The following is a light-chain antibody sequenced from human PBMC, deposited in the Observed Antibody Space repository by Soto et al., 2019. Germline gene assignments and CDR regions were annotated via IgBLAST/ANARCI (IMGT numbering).Light chain of an antibody. CDR1: SSNIGSNT. CDR3: AAWDDSLNGSKVV. CDR2: SNN. J-gene: IGLJ2*01. Sequence: QSVLPKPPSASGTPGQRVTISCSGSSSNIGSNTVNWYQQLPGTAPKLLIYSNNQRPSGVPDRFSGSKSGTSASLAISGLQSEDEADYYCAAWDDSLNGSKVVFGGGTKVTVL. V-gene: IGLV1-44*01.